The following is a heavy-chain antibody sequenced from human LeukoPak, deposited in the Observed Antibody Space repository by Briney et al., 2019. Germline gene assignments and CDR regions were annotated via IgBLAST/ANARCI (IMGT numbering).Heavy chain of an antibody. CDR3: ARGLYSYGQYYFDY. Sequence: GPSVKVSCKASGYTFTGYYMHWVRQAPGQGLEWMGWINPNSGGTNYAQKFQGRVTMTRDTSISTAYMELSRLRSDDTAVYYCARGLYSYGQYYFDYWGQGTLVTVSS. V-gene: IGHV1-2*02. CDR1: GYTFTGYY. D-gene: IGHD5-18*01. J-gene: IGHJ4*02. CDR2: INPNSGGT.